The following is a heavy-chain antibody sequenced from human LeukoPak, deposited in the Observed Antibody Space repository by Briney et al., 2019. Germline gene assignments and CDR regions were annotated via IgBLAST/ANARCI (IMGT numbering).Heavy chain of an antibody. CDR1: GFSLSDYY. CDR3: ARDSQHLNFDH. J-gene: IGHJ4*02. V-gene: IGHV3-7*04. Sequence: GGSLRLSCAASGFSLSDYYMNWVRQAPGKGLEWVANIKEGGSEKYYVDSVKGRFTISRDNAKNSLYLQMDSLRAEDTAVYYCARDSQHLNFDHWGQGTLVTVSS. CDR2: IKEGGSEK. D-gene: IGHD3-3*02.